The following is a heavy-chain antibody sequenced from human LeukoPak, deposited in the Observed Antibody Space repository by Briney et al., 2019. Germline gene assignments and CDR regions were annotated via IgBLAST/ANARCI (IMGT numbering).Heavy chain of an antibody. V-gene: IGHV1-69*04. CDR1: GGTFSSYA. Sequence: ASVKVSCKASGGTFSSYAISWVRQAPGQGLEWMGRIIPILGIASYAQKFQGRVTITADKSTSTAYMELSSLRSEDTAVYYCARWGSYYYGSGSYYNGNWFDPWGQGTLVTVSS. J-gene: IGHJ5*02. D-gene: IGHD3-10*01. CDR3: ARWGSYYYGSGSYYNGNWFDP. CDR2: IIPILGIA.